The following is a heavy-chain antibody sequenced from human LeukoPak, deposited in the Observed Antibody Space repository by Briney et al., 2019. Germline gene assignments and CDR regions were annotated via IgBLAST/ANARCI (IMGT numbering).Heavy chain of an antibody. CDR1: GYTFTGYY. CDR3: ARDDYYDSSGPTIRDAFDI. J-gene: IGHJ3*02. Sequence: ASVKVSCKASGYTFTGYYMHWVRQAPGQGLEWMGWINPNSGGTNYAQKFQGRVTMTRDTSISTAYMELSRLRSDDTAVYYCARDDYYDSSGPTIRDAFDIWGQGTMVTVSS. D-gene: IGHD3-22*01. V-gene: IGHV1-2*02. CDR2: INPNSGGT.